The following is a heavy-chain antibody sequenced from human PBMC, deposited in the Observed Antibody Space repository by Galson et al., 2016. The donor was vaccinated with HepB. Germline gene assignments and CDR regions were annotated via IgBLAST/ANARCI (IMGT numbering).Heavy chain of an antibody. J-gene: IGHJ5*02. CDR2: ISGRADTT. Sequence: SLRLSCAASGFTFSAYAMTWVRQAPGKGLEWVSAISGRADTTYYADSVKGRFTVSRDNSKNTLYLQMNSLRDEDTAVYYCARAGHSSGWYPFNFWWFDPWGQGTLVTVSS. CDR3: ARAGHSSGWYPFNFWWFDP. V-gene: IGHV3-23*01. D-gene: IGHD6-19*01. CDR1: GFTFSAYA.